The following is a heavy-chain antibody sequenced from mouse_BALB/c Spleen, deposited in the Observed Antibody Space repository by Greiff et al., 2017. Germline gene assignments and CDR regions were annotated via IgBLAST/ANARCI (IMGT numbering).Heavy chain of an antibody. CDR2: IDPANGNT. CDR3: ARPPIYYDYYWFAY. V-gene: IGHV14-3*02. CDR1: GFNIKDTY. D-gene: IGHD2-4*01. Sequence: VQLQQSGAELVKPGASVKLSCTASGFNIKDTYLHWVKQRPEQGLEWIGRIDPANGNTKYDPKFQGKATITADTSSNTAYLQLSSLTSEDTAVYYCARPPIYYDYYWFAYWGQGTLVTVSA. J-gene: IGHJ3*01.